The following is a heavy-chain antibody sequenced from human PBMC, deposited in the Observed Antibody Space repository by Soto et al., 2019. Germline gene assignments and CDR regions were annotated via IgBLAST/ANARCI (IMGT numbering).Heavy chain of an antibody. CDR1: GFTFSSYG. Sequence: GGSLRLSCAASGFTFSSYGMHWVRQAPGKGLEWVAVISYDGSNKYYADSVKGRFTISRDNSKNTLYLQMNSLRAEDTAVYYCAKDRLEWLLDGYYYYYGMDVWGQGTTVTVSS. CDR3: AKDRLEWLLDGYYYYYGMDV. J-gene: IGHJ6*02. CDR2: ISYDGSNK. V-gene: IGHV3-30*18. D-gene: IGHD3-3*01.